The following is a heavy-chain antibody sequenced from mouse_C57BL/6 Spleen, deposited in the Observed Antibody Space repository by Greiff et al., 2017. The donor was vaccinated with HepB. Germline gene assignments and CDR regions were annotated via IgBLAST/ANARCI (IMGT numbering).Heavy chain of an antibody. CDR3: ARNGQLGQYFDV. D-gene: IGHD4-1*02. CDR1: GFSLTSYG. Sequence: VQLKQSGPGLVQPSQSLSITCTVSGFSLTSYGVHWVRQSPGKGLEWLGVIWSGGSTDYNAAFISRLSISKDNSKSQVFFKMNSLQADDTAIYYCARNGQLGQYFDVWGTGTTVTVSS. J-gene: IGHJ1*03. V-gene: IGHV2-2*01. CDR2: IWSGGST.